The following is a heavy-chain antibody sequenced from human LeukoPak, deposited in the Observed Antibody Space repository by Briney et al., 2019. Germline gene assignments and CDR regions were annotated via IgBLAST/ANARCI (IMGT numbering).Heavy chain of an antibody. CDR3: VGAANDVFDM. CDR2: IYYSGST. Sequence: PSETLSLTCTVSGGSISSYYWSWIRQPPGKGLEWIGYIYYSGSTNYNPSLKSRVTISVDTSKNQFSLKLSSVTAADTAVYYCVGAANDVFDMWGQGTMVTVSS. J-gene: IGHJ3*02. D-gene: IGHD2-15*01. CDR1: GGSISSYY. V-gene: IGHV4-59*01.